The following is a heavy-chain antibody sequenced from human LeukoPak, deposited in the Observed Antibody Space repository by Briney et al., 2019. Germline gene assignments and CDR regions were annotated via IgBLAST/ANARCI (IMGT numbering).Heavy chain of an antibody. D-gene: IGHD5-12*01. CDR1: GGSISSYY. J-gene: IGHJ6*03. CDR2: IYYSGST. CDR3: AKTGNGYDPLYYYYYMDV. Sequence: SETLSLTCTVSGGSISSYYWSWIRQPPGEGLEWIGYIYYSGSTTYNPSLKSRVTISVDTSSNQFSLKLSSVTAADTAVYFCAKTGNGYDPLYYYYYMDVWGKGTTVTVSS. V-gene: IGHV4-59*08.